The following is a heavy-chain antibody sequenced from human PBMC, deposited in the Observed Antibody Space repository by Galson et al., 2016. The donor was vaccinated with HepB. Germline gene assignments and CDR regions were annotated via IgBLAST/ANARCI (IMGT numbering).Heavy chain of an antibody. D-gene: IGHD3-16*01. V-gene: IGHV3-11*06. J-gene: IGHJ6*02. CDR2: ISDGGTYT. CDR1: GFTFSDYY. Sequence: SLRLSCAASGFTFSDYYMSWIRQAPGKGLEWVSYISDGGTYTKYAVSVEGRFTISRDNAKKSLFLQMDSLRVEDTAVYYCARWGPPKRMDFWGQGTTVTVSS. CDR3: ARWGPPKRMDF.